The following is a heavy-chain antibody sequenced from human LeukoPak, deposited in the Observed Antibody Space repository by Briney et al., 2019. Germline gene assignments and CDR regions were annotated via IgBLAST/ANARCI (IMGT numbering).Heavy chain of an antibody. CDR2: FGTAGDT. CDR1: GFTLSTYD. V-gene: IGHV3-13*01. J-gene: IGHJ2*01. D-gene: IGHD1-14*01. CDR3: ARGGLAADNRYFDL. Sequence: GGSLRLSCAASGFTLSTYDIHWVRQPTGKGLEWVSAFGTAGDTYYPASVKGRFTISRENAENSFYLQMDSLRAGDTAVYYCARGGLAADNRYFDLWGRSTRFTVSS.